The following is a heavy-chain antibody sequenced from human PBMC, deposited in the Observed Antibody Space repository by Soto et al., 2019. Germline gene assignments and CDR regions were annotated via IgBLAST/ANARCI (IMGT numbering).Heavy chain of an antibody. J-gene: IGHJ4*02. CDR3: ARASTGYYPAHYFDY. Sequence: SETLSLTCTVSGGSISSYYWSWIRQPPGKGLEWIGYIYYSGSTNYNPSLKSRVTISVDTAKNQFSLKLSSVTAADTAVYYCARASTGYYPAHYFDYWGQGTQVTVSS. D-gene: IGHD3-9*01. CDR2: IYYSGST. V-gene: IGHV4-59*01. CDR1: GGSISSYY.